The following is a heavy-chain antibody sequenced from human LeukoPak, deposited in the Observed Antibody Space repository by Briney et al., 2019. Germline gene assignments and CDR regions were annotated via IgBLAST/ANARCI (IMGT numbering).Heavy chain of an antibody. CDR1: AGYINSNY. V-gene: IGHV4-59*01. CDR2: IYHSGST. CDR3: ARDQGDVEPAAIFGY. J-gene: IGHJ4*02. Sequence: SETLSLTCSVSAGYINSNYWSWIRQSPGKGLEWIGHIYHSGSTNYNPSLKSRVTISIDTSKNQFSLKLTSVTAADTAVYYCARDQGDVEPAAIFGYWGQGTLLTVSS. D-gene: IGHD2-2*01.